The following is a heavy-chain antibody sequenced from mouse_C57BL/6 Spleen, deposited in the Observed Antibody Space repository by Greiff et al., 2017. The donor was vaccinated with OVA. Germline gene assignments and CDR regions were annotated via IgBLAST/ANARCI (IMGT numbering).Heavy chain of an antibody. J-gene: IGHJ4*01. V-gene: IGHV3-6*01. CDR1: GYSITSGYY. Sequence: EVKLQESGPGLVKPSQSLSLTCSVTGYSITSGYYWNWIRQFPGNKLEWMGYISYDGSNNYNPSLKNRISITRDTSKNQFFLKLNSVTTEDTATYYCARRDYSNYGYAMDYWGQGTSVTVSS. CDR3: ARRDYSNYGYAMDY. D-gene: IGHD2-5*01. CDR2: ISYDGSN.